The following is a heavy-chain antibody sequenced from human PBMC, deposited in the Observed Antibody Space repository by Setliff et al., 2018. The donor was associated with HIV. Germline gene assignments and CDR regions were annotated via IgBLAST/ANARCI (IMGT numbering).Heavy chain of an antibody. D-gene: IGHD2-15*01. J-gene: IGHJ4*02. Sequence: SETLSLTCTVSGGSMSSYFWSWIRQSPGKGLEWIGYIYNSGGTNYNPSLKSRVTISLDTSKNQFSQNLTSVTAADTAVYYCARVDCSGGSCYSPAYWGQGTLVTVSS. CDR1: GGSMSSYF. V-gene: IGHV4-59*01. CDR3: ARVDCSGGSCYSPAY. CDR2: IYNSGGT.